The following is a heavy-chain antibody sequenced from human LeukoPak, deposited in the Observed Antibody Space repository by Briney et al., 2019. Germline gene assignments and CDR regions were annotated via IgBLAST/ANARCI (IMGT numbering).Heavy chain of an antibody. J-gene: IGHJ2*01. V-gene: IGHV5-51*01. CDR3: ARRTAAAYWYFDL. CDR1: GDSFTNNW. D-gene: IGHD6-25*01. Sequence: LGESLKISCRGSGDSFTNNWIGWVRQTPGKGLEWMGIIYPAGPDVRYSPSLEGQVTISADKSINTAYLQWSSLKASDSAIYFCARRTAAAYWYFDLWGRGTLVTVSS. CDR2: IYPAGPDV.